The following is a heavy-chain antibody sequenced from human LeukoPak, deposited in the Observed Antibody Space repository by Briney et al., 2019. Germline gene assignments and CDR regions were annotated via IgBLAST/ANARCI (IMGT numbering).Heavy chain of an antibody. J-gene: IGHJ3*02. Sequence: KSCETLSLTCAVYGGSFSGYYWSWIRQPPGKGLEWIGEINHSGSTNYNPSLKSRVTISVDTSKNQFSLKLSSVTAADTAVYYCATRVAYKYYDYWSGYYRTHDAFDIWGQGTLVTVSS. V-gene: IGHV4-34*01. CDR1: GGSFSGYY. D-gene: IGHD3-3*01. CDR3: ATRVAYKYYDYWSGYYRTHDAFDI. CDR2: INHSGST.